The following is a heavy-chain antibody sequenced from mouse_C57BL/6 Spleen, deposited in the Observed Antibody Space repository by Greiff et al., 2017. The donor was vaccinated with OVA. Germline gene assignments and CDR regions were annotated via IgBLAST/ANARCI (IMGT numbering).Heavy chain of an antibody. CDR2: IDPSDSYT. J-gene: IGHJ4*01. D-gene: IGHD1-1*01. Sequence: VQLQQPGAELVMPGASVKLSCKASGYTFTSYWMHWVKQRPGQGLEWIGEIDPSDSYTNYNQKFKGKSTVTVDKSSSTAYMQLSSLTSEDTAVYYCARRDGSSYDYGTMDYWGQGTSVTVSS. CDR3: ARRDGSSYDYGTMDY. CDR1: GYTFTSYW. V-gene: IGHV1-69*01.